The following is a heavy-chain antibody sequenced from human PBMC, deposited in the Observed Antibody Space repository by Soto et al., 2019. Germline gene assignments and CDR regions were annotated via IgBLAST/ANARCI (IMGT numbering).Heavy chain of an antibody. CDR2: IYPGDSDT. J-gene: IGHJ6*02. CDR1: GYTFTNYW. V-gene: IGHV5-51*01. CDR3: AASIFYYGMDV. Sequence: GESLKISCKGPGYTFTNYWIGWVRQMPGKGLEWMGIIYPGDSDTKYNPSFQGQVTISADKSITTTYLQWSSLKASDTAIYYCAASIFYYGMDVWGQGTTVTVSS.